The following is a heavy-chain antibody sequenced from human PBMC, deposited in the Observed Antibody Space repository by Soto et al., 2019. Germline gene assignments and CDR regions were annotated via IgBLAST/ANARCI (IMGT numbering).Heavy chain of an antibody. CDR3: AKDNGSWQSQSDY. CDR2: ISGSGGST. D-gene: IGHD6-13*01. Sequence: EVQLLQSGGGLAQPGGSLRLSCAASGFTFSSYAMTWVRQAPGKGLQWVSGISGSGGSTYYADSVKGRFTISRDNSTNTLYLQMNSLGAEDTAVFYCAKDNGSWQSQSDYWGQGTLVTVSA. V-gene: IGHV3-23*01. J-gene: IGHJ4*02. CDR1: GFTFSSYA.